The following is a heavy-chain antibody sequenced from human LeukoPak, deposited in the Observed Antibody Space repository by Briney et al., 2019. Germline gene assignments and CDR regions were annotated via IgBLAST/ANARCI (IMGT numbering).Heavy chain of an antibody. V-gene: IGHV3-66*02. Sequence: GGSLRLSCAASGFTVSSNYMNWVRQAPGKGLEWVSVIYSGGSTYYADSVKGRFTISRDNSKNTLYLQMNSLRAEDTAVYYCARGHSSDAFDIWGQGTMVTVSS. CDR1: GFTVSSNY. CDR2: IYSGGST. J-gene: IGHJ3*02. D-gene: IGHD2-15*01. CDR3: ARGHSSDAFDI.